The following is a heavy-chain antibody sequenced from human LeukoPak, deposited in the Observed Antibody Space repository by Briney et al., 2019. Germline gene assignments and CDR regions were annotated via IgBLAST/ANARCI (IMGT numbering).Heavy chain of an antibody. CDR1: GYTFTSSG. D-gene: IGHD2-2*01. CDR2: ISSYNGNK. CDR3: ARVTHCSSSSCYLDDAFDI. V-gene: IGHV1-18*01. Sequence: ASVKVSCKASGYTFTSSGISWVRQAPGQGLEWMWGISSYNGNKNYAPKHQGRVTMTRDTSTSTAYMKLRSLRSDDTAVYYCARVTHCSSSSCYLDDAFDIWGQGTMVTVSS. J-gene: IGHJ3*02.